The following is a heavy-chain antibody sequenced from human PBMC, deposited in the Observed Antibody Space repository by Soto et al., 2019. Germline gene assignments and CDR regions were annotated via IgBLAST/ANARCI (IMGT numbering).Heavy chain of an antibody. Sequence: SVKVSCKASGGTFSSYAISWVRQAPGQGLEWMGGIIPIFGTANYAQKFQGRVTITADESTSTAYMELSSLRSEDTAVYYCARDSVVAATQAAFDIWGQGTMVTVSS. CDR1: GGTFSSYA. CDR2: IIPIFGTA. V-gene: IGHV1-69*13. J-gene: IGHJ3*02. CDR3: ARDSVVAATQAAFDI. D-gene: IGHD2-15*01.